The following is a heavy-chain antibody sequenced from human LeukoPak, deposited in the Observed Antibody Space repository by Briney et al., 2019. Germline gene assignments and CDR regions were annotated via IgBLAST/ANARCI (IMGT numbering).Heavy chain of an antibody. V-gene: IGHV1-2*04. J-gene: IGHJ6*02. D-gene: IGHD5-12*01. CDR1: GYTFTGYY. CDR3: ARDLSYRGPGPHYGMDV. CDR2: INPNSGGT. Sequence: ASVKVSCKASGYTFTGYYMHWVRQAPGQGLEWMGWINPNSGGTNYAQKFQGWVTMTRDTSISTAYMELSRLRSDGTAVYYCARDLSYRGPGPHYGMDVWGQGTTVTVSS.